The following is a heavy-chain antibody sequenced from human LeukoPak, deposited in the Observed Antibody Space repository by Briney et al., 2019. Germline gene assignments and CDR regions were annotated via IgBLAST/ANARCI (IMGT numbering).Heavy chain of an antibody. CDR2: INPNSGGT. CDR1: GYTFTGYY. CDR3: ARDFYGYYDSSSYYHYFDY. J-gene: IGHJ4*02. Sequence: ASVKVSCKASGYTFTGYYMHWVRQAPGQGLEWMGWINPNSGGTNYAQKFPGRVTMTRDTSISTAYMELSRLRSDDTAVYYCARDFYGYYDSSSYYHYFDYWGQGTLVTVSS. D-gene: IGHD3-22*01. V-gene: IGHV1-2*02.